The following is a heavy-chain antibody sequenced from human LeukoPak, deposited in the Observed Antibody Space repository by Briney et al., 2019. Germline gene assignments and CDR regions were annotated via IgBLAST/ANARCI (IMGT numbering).Heavy chain of an antibody. CDR3: ARPGIAVAGEFFDY. CDR1: GFTLSSYW. J-gene: IGHJ4*02. Sequence: GGSLRLSCAASGFTLSSYWMHWVRQAPGKGLEWVSFIRSSSSYIYYADSVKGRFTISRDNAKNSLYLQMNSLRAEDTAVYYCARPGIAVAGEFFDYWGQGTLVTVSS. V-gene: IGHV3-21*06. D-gene: IGHD6-19*01. CDR2: IRSSSSYI.